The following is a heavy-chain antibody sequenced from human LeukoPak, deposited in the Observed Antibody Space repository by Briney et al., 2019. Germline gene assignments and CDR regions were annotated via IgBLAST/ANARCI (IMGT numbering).Heavy chain of an antibody. Sequence: GGSLRLSCAASGFTFSSYSMNWIRQAPGKGLEWVSSISSSSSYIYYADSVKGRFTISRDNAKNSLYLQMNSLRAEDTAVYYCARDRGVGATGDVFDIWGQGTMVTVSS. J-gene: IGHJ3*02. CDR2: ISSSSSYI. D-gene: IGHD1-26*01. V-gene: IGHV3-21*01. CDR3: ARDRGVGATGDVFDI. CDR1: GFTFSSYS.